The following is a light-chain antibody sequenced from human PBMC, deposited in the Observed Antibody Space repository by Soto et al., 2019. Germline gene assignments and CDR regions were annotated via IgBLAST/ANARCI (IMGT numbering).Light chain of an antibody. CDR1: QSVSSN. Sequence: EIVMTQSPATLSVSPGERATLSCRASQSVSSNLAWYQQKPGQAPRLLIYGASTRATGIPARFSGSGSGTEFTLTITNLQSEDFAVYYCQQYNNWPFFGGGT. V-gene: IGKV3-15*01. J-gene: IGKJ4*01. CDR2: GAS. CDR3: QQYNNWPF.